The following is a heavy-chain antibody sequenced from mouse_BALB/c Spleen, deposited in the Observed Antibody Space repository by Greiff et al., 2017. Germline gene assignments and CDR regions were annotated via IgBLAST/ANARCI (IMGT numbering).Heavy chain of an antibody. Sequence: EVQRVESGGGLVKPGGSLKLSCAASGFTFSSYTMSWVRQTPEKRLEWVATISSGGSNTYYPDSVKGRFTISRDNAKNTLYLQMSSLKSEDTAMYYCTRGYGSSQFAYWGQGTLVTVSA. D-gene: IGHD1-1*01. V-gene: IGHV5-6-4*01. J-gene: IGHJ3*01. CDR3: TRGYGSSQFAY. CDR1: GFTFSSYT. CDR2: ISSGGSNT.